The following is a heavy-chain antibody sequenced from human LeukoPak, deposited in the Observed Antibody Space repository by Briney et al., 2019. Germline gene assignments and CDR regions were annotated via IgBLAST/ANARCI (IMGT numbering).Heavy chain of an antibody. CDR3: ARAPYYYDSSGYYSSLFDP. Sequence: PGGSLRLSCAASGFTFSSYWMSWVRQAPGKGLEWVANIKQDGSEKYYVDSVKGRFTISRDNAKNSLYLQMNSLRAEDTAVYCCARAPYYYDSSGYYSSLFDPWGQGTLVTVSS. D-gene: IGHD3-22*01. CDR2: IKQDGSEK. V-gene: IGHV3-7*03. J-gene: IGHJ5*02. CDR1: GFTFSSYW.